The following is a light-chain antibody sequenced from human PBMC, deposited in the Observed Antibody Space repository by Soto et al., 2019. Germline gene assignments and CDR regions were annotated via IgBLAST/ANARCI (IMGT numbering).Light chain of an antibody. CDR3: RQLNSYPIT. CDR1: QTVRNNY. V-gene: IGKV3D-20*02. Sequence: VLTQSPGTLSLSPGERATLSCRASQTVRNNYLAWYQQKPGQAPRLLIYDASSRATGIPDRFSGGGPGTDFTLTISRLEPEDFAVYYCRQLNSYPITFGQGTRLEIK. CDR2: DAS. J-gene: IGKJ5*01.